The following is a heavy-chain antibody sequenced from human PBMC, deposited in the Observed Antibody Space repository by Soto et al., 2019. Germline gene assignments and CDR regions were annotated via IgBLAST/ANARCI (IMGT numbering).Heavy chain of an antibody. D-gene: IGHD2-2*01. CDR1: GFTFSSYS. Sequence: EVQLVESGGGLVKPGGSLRLSCAASGFTFSSYSMNWVRQAPGKGLEWVSSISSSSSYIYYADSVKGRFTISRDNAKNSLYLQMNSLRAEDTAVYYCARDLGGYCSSTSCRGSRSGFDYWGQGTLVTVSS. J-gene: IGHJ4*02. V-gene: IGHV3-21*01. CDR2: ISSSSSYI. CDR3: ARDLGGYCSSTSCRGSRSGFDY.